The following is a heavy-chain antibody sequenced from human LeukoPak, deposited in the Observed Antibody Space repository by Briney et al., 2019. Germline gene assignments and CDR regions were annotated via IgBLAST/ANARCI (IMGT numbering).Heavy chain of an antibody. CDR3: ATVTGYYNFDY. Sequence: PGGFLRLSCAASGFTFSSYEMNWVRQAPGKGLEWVSYISSSGSTIYYADSVKGRFTISRDNAKNSLYLQMNSLRAEDTAVHYCATVTGYYNFDYWGQGTLVTVSS. J-gene: IGHJ4*02. D-gene: IGHD3-9*01. V-gene: IGHV3-48*03. CDR1: GFTFSSYE. CDR2: ISSSGSTI.